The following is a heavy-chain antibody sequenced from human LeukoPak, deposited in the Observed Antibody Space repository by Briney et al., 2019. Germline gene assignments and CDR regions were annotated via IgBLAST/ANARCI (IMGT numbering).Heavy chain of an antibody. CDR1: GGTFSSYA. V-gene: IGHV1-69*13. CDR3: APAPVVAGYCSGGSCYVAFDI. Sequence: ASVNVSCKASGGTFSSYAISWVRQAPGQGLEWMGGIIPIFGTANYAQKFQGRVTITADESTSTAYMALSSLRPEDTAVYYCAPAPVVAGYCSGGSCYVAFDIWGQGTMVTVSS. D-gene: IGHD2-15*01. J-gene: IGHJ3*02. CDR2: IIPIFGTA.